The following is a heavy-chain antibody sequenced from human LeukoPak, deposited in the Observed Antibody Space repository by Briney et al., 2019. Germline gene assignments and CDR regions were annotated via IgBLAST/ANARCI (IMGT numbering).Heavy chain of an antibody. V-gene: IGHV4-30-4*01. CDR3: ASARDGYDY. CDR2: IYYSGST. D-gene: IGHD5-24*01. J-gene: IGHJ4*02. CDR1: GGSISSGDYY. Sequence: SQTLSLTCTVSGGSISSGDYYWSWIRQPPGKGLEWIGYIYYSGSTYYNPSLKSRVTMSVDMSNNQFSLKLSSVTAADTAVYYCASARDGYDYWGQGTLVTVSS.